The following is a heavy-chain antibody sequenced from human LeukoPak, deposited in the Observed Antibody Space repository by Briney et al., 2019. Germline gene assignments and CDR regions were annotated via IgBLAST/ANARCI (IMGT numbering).Heavy chain of an antibody. Sequence: PSETLSLTCTVSGGSISSYYWSWIRQPAGKGLEWIGRIYTSGSTNYNPSLKSRVTMSVDTSKNQFSLKLSSVTAADTAVYYCARVRGYCSSTSCYRHFDPWGQGTLVTVSS. CDR3: ARVRGYCSSTSCYRHFDP. V-gene: IGHV4-4*07. J-gene: IGHJ5*02. CDR1: GGSISSYY. CDR2: IYTSGST. D-gene: IGHD2-2*01.